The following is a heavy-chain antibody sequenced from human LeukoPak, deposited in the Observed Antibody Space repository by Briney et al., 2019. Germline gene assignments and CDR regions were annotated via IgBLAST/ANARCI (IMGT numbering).Heavy chain of an antibody. J-gene: IGHJ5*02. Sequence: GGSLRLSCAASGFTFSSYAMSWVRQAPGKGLEWVSSISSSSSYIYYADSVKGRFTISRDNAKNSLYLQMNSLRAEDTAVYYCAKSPPYYYGSGSYNWFDPWGQGTLVTVSS. CDR1: GFTFSSYA. CDR2: ISSSSSYI. D-gene: IGHD3-10*01. V-gene: IGHV3-21*01. CDR3: AKSPPYYYGSGSYNWFDP.